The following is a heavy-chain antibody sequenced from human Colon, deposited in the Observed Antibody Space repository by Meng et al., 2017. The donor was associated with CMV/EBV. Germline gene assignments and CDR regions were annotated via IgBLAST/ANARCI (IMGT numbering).Heavy chain of an antibody. CDR3: ARDPYIKAFDL. Sequence: GESLKISCAACGFMFSSFWMTWLRQVPGRGAELVAHIKEDGSEKYFVASVKGRCTISRDNAKNSLYLQIHSLRVEGAAVYYCARDPYIKAFDLWGQGTMVTVSS. V-gene: IGHV3-7*01. CDR1: GFMFSSFW. CDR2: IKEDGSEK. D-gene: IGHD4-11*01. J-gene: IGHJ3*01.